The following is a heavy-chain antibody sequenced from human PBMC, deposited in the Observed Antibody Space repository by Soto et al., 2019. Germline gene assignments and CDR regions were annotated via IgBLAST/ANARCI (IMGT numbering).Heavy chain of an antibody. CDR1: GYTFTSYA. Sequence: ASVKVFCKASGYTFTSYAMHWVRQAPGQRLEWMGWINAGNGNTKYSQKFQGRVTITRDTSASTAYMELSSLRSEDTAVYYCARGGAIEWELVHLRYYYYGMDVWGQGTTVTVSS. CDR2: INAGNGNT. J-gene: IGHJ6*02. CDR3: ARGGAIEWELVHLRYYYYGMDV. D-gene: IGHD1-26*01. V-gene: IGHV1-3*01.